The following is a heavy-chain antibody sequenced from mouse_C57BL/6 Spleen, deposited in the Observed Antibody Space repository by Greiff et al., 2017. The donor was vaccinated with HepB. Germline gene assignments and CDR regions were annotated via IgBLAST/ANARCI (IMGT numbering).Heavy chain of an antibody. CDR3: ASTGSNSYFDY. V-gene: IGHV14-3*01. CDR2: IDPANGNT. D-gene: IGHD2-5*01. CDR1: GFNIKNTH. Sequence: VQLKESVAELVRPGASVKLFCTASGFNIKNTHMHWVKQRPEQGLEWDGRIDPANGNTKYAPKFQGKATITADTSSNTAYLQLSSLTSEDSAIYYCASTGSNSYFDYWGQGTTLTVSS. J-gene: IGHJ2*01.